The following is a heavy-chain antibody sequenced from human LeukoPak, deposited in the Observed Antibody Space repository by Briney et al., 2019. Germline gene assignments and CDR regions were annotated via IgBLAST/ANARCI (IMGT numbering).Heavy chain of an antibody. CDR1: GYTLTELS. D-gene: IGHD1-26*01. V-gene: IGHV1-24*01. CDR3: ATCIVGATTVFDY. CDR2: FYPEDGET. Sequence: XASVTVSCKVSGYTLTELSMHWVRQAPGKGLEWMGGFYPEDGETIYAQKFQGRVTMTEDTSTDTAYMELSSLRSEDTAVYYCATCIVGATTVFDYWGQGTLVTVSS. J-gene: IGHJ4*02.